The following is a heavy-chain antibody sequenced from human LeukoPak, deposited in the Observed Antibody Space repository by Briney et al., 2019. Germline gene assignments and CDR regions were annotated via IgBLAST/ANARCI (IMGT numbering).Heavy chain of an antibody. Sequence: PGGSLRLSCAASGFTFSAYGMHWVRQAPGKGLEWVAVISYDGSNKYCADSVKGRFTISRDNSKNTLYLQMNSLRAEDTAVYFCAREGSSGGYFDYWGQGTLVTVSS. D-gene: IGHD6-19*01. CDR3: AREGSSGGYFDY. J-gene: IGHJ4*02. CDR1: GFTFSAYG. V-gene: IGHV3-30*19. CDR2: ISYDGSNK.